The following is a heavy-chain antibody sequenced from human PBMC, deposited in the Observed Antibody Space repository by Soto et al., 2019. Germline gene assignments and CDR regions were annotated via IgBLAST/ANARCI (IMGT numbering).Heavy chain of an antibody. CDR3: AKDLGYSSSWYDAFDI. CDR1: GFTVSSNY. Sequence: PGGSLRLSCAASGFTVSSNYMSWVRQAPGKGLEWVSVIYSGGSTYYADSVKGRFTISRDNSKNTLYLQMNSLRAEDTAVYYCAKDLGYSSSWYDAFDIWGQGTMVTVSS. V-gene: IGHV3-53*01. CDR2: IYSGGST. J-gene: IGHJ3*02. D-gene: IGHD6-13*01.